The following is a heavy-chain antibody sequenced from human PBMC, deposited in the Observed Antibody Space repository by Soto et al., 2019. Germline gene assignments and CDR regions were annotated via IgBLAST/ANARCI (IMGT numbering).Heavy chain of an antibody. CDR1: GYTFTSYD. CDR2: MNPNSGNT. V-gene: IGHV1-8*01. CDR3: ARGLKQQLVLRLRY. Sequence: GASVKVSCKASGYTFTSYDINWVRQATGQGLEWMGWMNPNSGNTGYAQKFQGRVTMTRNTSISTAYMELSSLRSEDTAVYYCARGLKQQLVLRLRYWAQRTLVTVSS. J-gene: IGHJ4*02. D-gene: IGHD6-13*01.